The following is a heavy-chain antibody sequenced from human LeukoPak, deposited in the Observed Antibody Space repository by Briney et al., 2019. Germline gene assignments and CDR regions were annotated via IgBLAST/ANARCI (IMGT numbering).Heavy chain of an antibody. CDR2: VYYGRSP. CDR3: ARSSGTGTFSY. V-gene: IGHV4-39*02. CDR1: GDSISRSTYY. Sequence: SETLSLTCTVSGDSISRSTYYWAWIRQPPGTGLEWIGSVYYGRSPYYNPSLESRATISVDTSKNHFSLKMSSVTAADTAVYYCARSSGTGTFSYWGQGTLVTVSS. J-gene: IGHJ4*02. D-gene: IGHD6-25*01.